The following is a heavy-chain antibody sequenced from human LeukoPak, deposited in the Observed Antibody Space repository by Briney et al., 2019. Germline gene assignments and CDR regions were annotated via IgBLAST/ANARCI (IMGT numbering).Heavy chain of an antibody. CDR2: ISSSSSYI. D-gene: IGHD6-13*01. Sequence: GGSLRLSCAASGFTFSSYAMSWVRQAPGKGLEWVSSISSSSSYIYYADSVKGRFTISRDNAKNSLYLQMNSLRAEDTAVYYCARGGYSSSWYFQDYYYYMDVWGKGTTVTVSS. CDR1: GFTFSSYA. V-gene: IGHV3-21*01. J-gene: IGHJ6*03. CDR3: ARGGYSSSWYFQDYYYYMDV.